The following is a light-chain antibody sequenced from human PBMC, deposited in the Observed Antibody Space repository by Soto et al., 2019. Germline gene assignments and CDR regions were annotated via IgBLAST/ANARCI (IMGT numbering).Light chain of an antibody. CDR2: GNS. Sequence: QSVLTQPPSVSGAPGQRVTISCTGSSSNIGAGYDVHWYQQLPGTVPKLLIYGNSNRPSGVPDRFSGSKSGTSASLAITGLQAEDEADYYCHSYASSLSGSVFGGGTKLTVL. V-gene: IGLV1-40*01. J-gene: IGLJ3*02. CDR3: HSYASSLSGSV. CDR1: SSNIGAGYD.